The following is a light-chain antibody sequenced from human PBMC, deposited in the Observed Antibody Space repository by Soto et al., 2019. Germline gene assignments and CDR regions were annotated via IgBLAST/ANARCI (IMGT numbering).Light chain of an antibody. CDR1: QSISSW. CDR2: GAS. CDR3: QQYNSYSYT. J-gene: IGKJ2*01. V-gene: IGKV1-5*03. Sequence: DLQMTQSPSTLSASVGDRVTITCRASQSISSWLAWYQQKPGKAPKLLIYGASSLESGVPSRFSGSGSGTEFTLTISSLQPDDFATYYCQQYNSYSYTFGQGTKLQIK.